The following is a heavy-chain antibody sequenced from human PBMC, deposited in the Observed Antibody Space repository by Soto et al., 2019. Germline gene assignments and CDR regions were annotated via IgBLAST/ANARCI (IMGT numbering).Heavy chain of an antibody. CDR1: GFTFSSYA. V-gene: IGHV3-30-3*01. CDR3: ARESIAVAGTDVYYYYGMDV. Sequence: QVQLVESGGGVVQPGRSLRLSCAASGFTFSSYAMHWVRQAPGKGLEWVAVISYDGSNKYYADSVKGRFTISRDNSKNTLYLQMSSLRAEDTAVYYCARESIAVAGTDVYYYYGMDVWGQGTTVTVSS. J-gene: IGHJ6*02. CDR2: ISYDGSNK. D-gene: IGHD6-19*01.